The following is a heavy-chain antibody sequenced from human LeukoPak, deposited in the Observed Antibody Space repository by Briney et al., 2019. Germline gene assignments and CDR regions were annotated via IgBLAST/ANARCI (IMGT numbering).Heavy chain of an antibody. CDR2: ISYSGST. Sequence: SETLSLTCTVSGGSISSYYWSWIRQPPGKGLEWIGYISYSGSTNYNPSLKSRVTISIGTSKNQFSLKLSSVTAAGTAVYYCARDQYYYDSGSYYRGFDYWGQGTLVTVSS. CDR3: ARDQYYYDSGSYYRGFDY. J-gene: IGHJ4*02. D-gene: IGHD3-10*01. V-gene: IGHV4-59*01. CDR1: GGSISSYY.